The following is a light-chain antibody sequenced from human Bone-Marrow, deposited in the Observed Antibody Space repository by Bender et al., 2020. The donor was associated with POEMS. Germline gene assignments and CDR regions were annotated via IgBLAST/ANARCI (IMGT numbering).Light chain of an antibody. V-gene: IGLV2-8*01. J-gene: IGLJ1*01. CDR1: SSDVGGYNY. CDR3: SSYAGSNILYV. CDR2: EVS. Sequence: QYVLTQPASVSGSPGQSITISCSGASSDVGGYNYVSWYQQHPGKAPKLMIYEVSKRSSGVPDRFSGSKSGNTASLTVSGLQAEDEADYYCSSYAGSNILYVFGTGTKVTVL.